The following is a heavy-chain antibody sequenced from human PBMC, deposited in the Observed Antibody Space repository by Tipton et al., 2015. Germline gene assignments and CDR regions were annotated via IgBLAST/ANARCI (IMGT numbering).Heavy chain of an antibody. V-gene: IGHV4-31*03. Sequence: TLSLTCTVSGVSISSGGYYWSWIRHHPGKGLEWIGYIYYTGDTYFNPSLTSRGSISRDTSQNQFSLNLSSVTAADTAVYYCARSFCSGGSCYYYYGMGVWGQGTTVTVSS. CDR2: IYYTGDT. J-gene: IGHJ6*02. D-gene: IGHD2-15*01. CDR1: GVSISSGGYY. CDR3: ARSFCSGGSCYYYYGMGV.